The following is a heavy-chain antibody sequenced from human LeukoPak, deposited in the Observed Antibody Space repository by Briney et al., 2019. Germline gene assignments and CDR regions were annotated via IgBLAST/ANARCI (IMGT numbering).Heavy chain of an antibody. CDR1: GYTFINYA. Sequence: ASVKVSCKASGYTFINYAISWVRQAPGQGLEWMGWIRTYNGNTKYAQKLQGRVTMTTDTSTSTAYMELRSLRSDDTAVYYCARLAGLRVFDYWGQGTLVTVSS. J-gene: IGHJ4*02. CDR3: ARLAGLRVFDY. V-gene: IGHV1-18*01. D-gene: IGHD5-12*01. CDR2: IRTYNGNT.